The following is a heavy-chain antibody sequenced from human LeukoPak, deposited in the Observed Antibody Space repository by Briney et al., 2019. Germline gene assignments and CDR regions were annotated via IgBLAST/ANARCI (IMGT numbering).Heavy chain of an antibody. CDR2: ISGSGGST. CDR1: GFTFSSYA. Sequence: GGSLRLSCAASGFTFSSYAMSWVRQAPGKGLEWVSAISGSGGSTYYADSVKGRFTIPRDNSKNTLYLQMNSLRAEDTAVYYCANLESPRIALLGWGQGTLVTVSS. D-gene: IGHD6-13*01. V-gene: IGHV3-23*01. J-gene: IGHJ4*02. CDR3: ANLESPRIALLG.